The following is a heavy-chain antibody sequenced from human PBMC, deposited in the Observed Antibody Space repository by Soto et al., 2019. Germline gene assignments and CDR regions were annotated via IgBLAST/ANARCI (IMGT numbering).Heavy chain of an antibody. CDR3: ARLYCSSTSCFYNWFDP. CDR1: GYSFTSYW. Sequence: VESVSISCKVSGYSFTSYWIGWVLQMPGKGLEWMGIIYPGDSDTRYSPSFQCQVTISADKSISTAYLQWRSLKASDTAMYYCARLYCSSTSCFYNWFDPWGQGTMVTVSS. D-gene: IGHD2-2*01. V-gene: IGHV5-51*01. CDR2: IYPGDSDT. J-gene: IGHJ5*02.